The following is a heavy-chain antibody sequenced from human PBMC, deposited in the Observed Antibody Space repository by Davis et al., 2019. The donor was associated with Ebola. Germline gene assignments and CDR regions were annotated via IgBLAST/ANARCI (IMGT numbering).Heavy chain of an antibody. Sequence: ASVKVSCKASGYTFTSYGITWVRQAPGQGLEWMGWMNPNSGSTGYTQKFQGRVTMTRNTSLSTAYMELSSLRSEDTAVYYCARSGLSFGVVKYHYGMDAWGKGTTVTVSS. CDR1: GYTFTSYG. D-gene: IGHD3-3*01. CDR2: MNPNSGST. CDR3: ARSGLSFGVVKYHYGMDA. J-gene: IGHJ6*04. V-gene: IGHV1-8*02.